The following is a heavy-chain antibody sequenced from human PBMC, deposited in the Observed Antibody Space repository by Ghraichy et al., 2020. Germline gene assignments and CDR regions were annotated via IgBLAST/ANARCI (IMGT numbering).Heavy chain of an antibody. CDR3: ARDGQYYYDSSGPEDAYYYGMDV. CDR2: ISSSSSYI. Sequence: GGSLRLSCAASGFTFSSYSMNWVRQAPGKGLEWVSSISSSSSYIYYADSVKGRFTISRDNAKNSLYLQMNSLRAEDTAVYYCARDGQYYYDSSGPEDAYYYGMDVWGQGTTVTVSS. J-gene: IGHJ6*02. V-gene: IGHV3-21*01. D-gene: IGHD3-22*01. CDR1: GFTFSSYS.